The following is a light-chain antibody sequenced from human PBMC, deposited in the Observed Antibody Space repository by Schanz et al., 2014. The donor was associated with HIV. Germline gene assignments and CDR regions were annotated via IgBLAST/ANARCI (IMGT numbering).Light chain of an antibody. CDR3: NSYSHSNTYV. J-gene: IGLJ1*01. CDR2: DVS. CDR1: SSDVGADNS. V-gene: IGLV2-14*03. Sequence: QSALTQPASVSGSPGQSITISCTGTSSDVGADNSVSWYQQHPGKAPKLMIYDVSNRPSGVSSRFSGSKSGNTASLTISGLQAEDEADYYCNSYSHSNTYVFGSGTKLTVL.